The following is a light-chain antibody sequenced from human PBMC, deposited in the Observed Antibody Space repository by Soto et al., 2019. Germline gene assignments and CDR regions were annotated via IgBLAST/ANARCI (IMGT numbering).Light chain of an antibody. V-gene: IGKV1-5*01. Sequence: DIQMTQSPSTLSASVGDRVTITCRASQSISSWLAWYQQKPGKAPKLLIYDASRLESGVPSRFSGSGSGTEFTLTISSLQPDDFATYYYQQYNSYSFGQGTKLEIK. CDR1: QSISSW. CDR3: QQYNSYS. CDR2: DAS. J-gene: IGKJ2*01.